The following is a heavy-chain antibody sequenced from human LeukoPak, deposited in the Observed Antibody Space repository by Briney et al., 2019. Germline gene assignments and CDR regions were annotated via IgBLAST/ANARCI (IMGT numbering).Heavy chain of an antibody. CDR3: ARDGAVAGKRRGHYYYGMDV. J-gene: IGHJ6*02. Sequence: GASVKVSCKASGYTFTSYDINWVRQATGQGLEWMGWMNPNSGNTGYAQKFQGRVTMTRNTSISTAYMELSSLRSEDTAVYYCARDGAVAGKRRGHYYYGMDVWGQGTTVTVSS. CDR2: MNPNSGNT. V-gene: IGHV1-8*01. CDR1: GYTFTSYD. D-gene: IGHD6-19*01.